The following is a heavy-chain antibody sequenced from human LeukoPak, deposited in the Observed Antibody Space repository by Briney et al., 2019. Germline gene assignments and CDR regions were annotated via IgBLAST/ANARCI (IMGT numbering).Heavy chain of an antibody. V-gene: IGHV4-39*07. CDR2: IYYSGST. CDR1: GGSIRSSTDY. CDR3: AREDYYDSSGYYYGD. Sequence: PSETLSLTCTVSGGSIRSSTDYWGWIRQPPGKELEWIGSIYYSGSTYYNPSLKSRVTISVDTSKNQFSVKLSSVTAADTAVYYCAREDYYDSSGYYYGDWGQETLVTVSS. J-gene: IGHJ4*02. D-gene: IGHD3-22*01.